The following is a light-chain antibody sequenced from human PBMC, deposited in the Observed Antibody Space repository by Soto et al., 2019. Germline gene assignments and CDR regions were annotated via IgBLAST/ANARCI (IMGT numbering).Light chain of an antibody. J-gene: IGLJ1*01. CDR1: SSNIGRNS. CDR3: AAWDDSLNEYV. CDR2: GNN. V-gene: IGLV1-44*01. Sequence: QSVLTQAPSVSGTPGQRVTITCSGSSSNIGRNSVNWYRHLPGTAPKLLTHGNNQRPSGVPDRFSGSKSGTSASLAISGLQPEDEADYCCAAWDDSLNEYVFGDGTNVTVL.